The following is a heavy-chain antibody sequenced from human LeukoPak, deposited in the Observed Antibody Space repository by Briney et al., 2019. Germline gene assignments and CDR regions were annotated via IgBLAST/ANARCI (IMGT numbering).Heavy chain of an antibody. Sequence: GGSLRLSCAASGFTFSSYNMNWVRQAPGKGLEWVSSISHSSSYIYYADSVKGRFTISRDNAKNSLYLQMNSLRDEDTAVYYCASQGSLGYCSSTSCYSFYYYGMDVWGQGATVTVSS. V-gene: IGHV3-21*01. CDR3: ASQGSLGYCSSTSCYSFYYYGMDV. D-gene: IGHD2-2*02. J-gene: IGHJ6*02. CDR2: ISHSSSYI. CDR1: GFTFSSYN.